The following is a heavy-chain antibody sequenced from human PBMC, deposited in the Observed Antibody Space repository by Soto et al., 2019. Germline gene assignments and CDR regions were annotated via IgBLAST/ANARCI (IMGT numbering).Heavy chain of an antibody. CDR2: ISGGGDTT. CDR3: AKGRGGSGSLTPRVDF. Sequence: EVQLLESGGGLVQPGGSLRLFCAGPGFTFNHQSMTWVPQAPGKGLEWVSAISGGGDTTSYADSVKGRFTVSRDGSKNTLYLQMSSLRAEDTALYYCAKGRGGSGSLTPRVDFWGQGTLVTVSS. V-gene: IGHV3-23*01. J-gene: IGHJ4*02. D-gene: IGHD3-10*01. CDR1: GFTFNHQS.